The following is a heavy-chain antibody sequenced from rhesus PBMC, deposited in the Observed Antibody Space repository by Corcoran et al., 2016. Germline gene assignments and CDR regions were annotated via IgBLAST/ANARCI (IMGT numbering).Heavy chain of an antibody. D-gene: IGHD1-44*02. J-gene: IGHJ4*01. CDR3: ARHGPYSGRCYYFDD. V-gene: IGHV4-76*01. CDR2: IKGSRAST. CDR1: GGSISGGYD. Sequence: QVQLQESGPGLVKPSETLSLTCPVSGGSISGGYDWSWIRPPPGKWLEWIGLIKGSRASTNAKPTHKNRVTSAKDTAKNQVPRKLSSGTAADTDVYDCARHGPYSGRCYYFDDWGQGVLVTVSS.